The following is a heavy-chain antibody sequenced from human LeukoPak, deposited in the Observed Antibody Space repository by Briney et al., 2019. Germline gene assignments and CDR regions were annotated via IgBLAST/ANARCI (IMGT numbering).Heavy chain of an antibody. CDR1: GYSFTTYW. CDR3: ARYSSSWRPVDY. CDR2: IYPGDSNT. Sequence: GESLKISCKGSGYSFTTYWIGWVRQMPGKGLEWMGMIYPGDSNTRYSPSFQGQVTISADKSISTAYLQWNTLKASDSAIYYCARYSSSWRPVDYWGQGTLVTVSS. D-gene: IGHD6-13*01. J-gene: IGHJ4*02. V-gene: IGHV5-51*01.